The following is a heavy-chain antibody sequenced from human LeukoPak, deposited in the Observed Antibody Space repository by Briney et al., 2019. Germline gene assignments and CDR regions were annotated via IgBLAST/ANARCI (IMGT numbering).Heavy chain of an antibody. D-gene: IGHD4-17*01. V-gene: IGHV1-2*02. J-gene: IGHJ5*02. CDR1: GYTFTGYY. Sequence: ASVKVSCKASGYTFTGYYMHWVRQAPGQGLEWMGWINPNSGGANYAQKFQGRVTMTRDTSISTAYMELSRLRSDDTAVYYCARHHTVTYTFDPWGQGTLVTVSS. CDR2: INPNSGGA. CDR3: ARHHTVTYTFDP.